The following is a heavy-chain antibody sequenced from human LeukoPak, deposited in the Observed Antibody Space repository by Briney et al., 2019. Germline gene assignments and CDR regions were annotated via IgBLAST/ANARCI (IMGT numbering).Heavy chain of an antibody. CDR1: GVSISSGSYY. Sequence: SQTLSLTCTVSGVSISSGSYYWSWIRQPAGQGLEWIGRVYTSGNTNYSPSLQSRVTISVDTSKNQFSLKLTSVTVADTAVYYCARQSRGIAVAGLDYWGQGILVTVSS. CDR2: VYTSGNT. CDR3: ARQSRGIAVAGLDY. V-gene: IGHV4-61*02. D-gene: IGHD6-19*01. J-gene: IGHJ4*02.